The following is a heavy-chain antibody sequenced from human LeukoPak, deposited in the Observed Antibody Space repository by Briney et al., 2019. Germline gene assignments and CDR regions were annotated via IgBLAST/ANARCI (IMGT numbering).Heavy chain of an antibody. J-gene: IGHJ4*02. CDR3: ARVGRIQYFDC. CDR2: ISTNGGTT. CDR1: GFTFSNYP. Sequence: PGGSLGLSCAASGFTFSNYPMHWVRQAPGKGLEYVSGISTNGGTTYYPNSVKGRFTISRDNAKNSLYLQLTSLRAEDTAVYYCARVGRIQYFDCWGQGTLVTVSS. D-gene: IGHD5-18*01. V-gene: IGHV3-64*01.